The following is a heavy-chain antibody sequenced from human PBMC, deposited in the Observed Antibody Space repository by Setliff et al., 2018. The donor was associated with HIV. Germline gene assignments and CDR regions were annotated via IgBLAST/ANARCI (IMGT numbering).Heavy chain of an antibody. V-gene: IGHV4-39*07. CDR1: GFSFRNSFYN. CDR3: ARPAHYDILTGYQWYFDS. D-gene: IGHD3-9*01. Sequence: SETLSLTCNVSGFSFRNSFYNWGWIRQPPGKGLEWIGSIYHSGSTYYNPSLKSRVTISVDTSKDQFSLKLSSVTAADTAVYYCARPAHYDILTGYQWYFDSWGQGTLVTVSS. CDR2: IYHSGST. J-gene: IGHJ4*02.